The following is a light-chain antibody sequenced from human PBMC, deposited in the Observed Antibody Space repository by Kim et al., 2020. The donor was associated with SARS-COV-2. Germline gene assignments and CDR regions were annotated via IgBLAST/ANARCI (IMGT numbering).Light chain of an antibody. Sequence: ASIGDRVTITCRASQGINNFLAWYQQKPGKAPKLLIYGASTLQSGVPSRFSGSGSGTDFTLTVSSLQPEDVATYYCHNYNSVPLTFGGGTKVVIK. CDR2: GAS. V-gene: IGKV1-27*01. CDR1: QGINNF. CDR3: HNYNSVPLT. J-gene: IGKJ4*01.